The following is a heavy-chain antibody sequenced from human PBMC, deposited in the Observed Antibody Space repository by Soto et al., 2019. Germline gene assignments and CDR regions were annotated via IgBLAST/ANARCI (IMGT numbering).Heavy chain of an antibody. D-gene: IGHD3-22*01. CDR1: GGTFSSYA. CDR3: ASNRGHSSGYYPYWFDP. CDR2: IIPIFGTA. V-gene: IGHV1-69*12. J-gene: IGHJ5*02. Sequence: QVQLVQAGAAVKKPGSSVKVSCKASGGTFSSYAISWVRQAPGQGLEWMGEIIPIFGTANYAQKFQGRVTITVDESTSTAYMELSSLRSEDTAVYYCASNRGHSSGYYPYWFDPWGQGTLVTVSS.